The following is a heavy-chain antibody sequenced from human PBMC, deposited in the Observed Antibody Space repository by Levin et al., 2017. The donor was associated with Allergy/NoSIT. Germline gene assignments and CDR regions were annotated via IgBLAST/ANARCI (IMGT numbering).Heavy chain of an antibody. D-gene: IGHD3-10*01. CDR2: ISGSGGST. J-gene: IGHJ1*01. CDR1: GFTSSSYA. V-gene: IGHV3-23*01. Sequence: GESLKISCAASGFTSSSYAMSWVRQAPGKGLEWVSGISGSGGSTYYADSVKGRFTISRDSSKNTLYLQMNSLRAEDTAVYYCAKDFYYGSGKGDFQHWGQGTLVTVSS. CDR3: AKDFYYGSGKGDFQH.